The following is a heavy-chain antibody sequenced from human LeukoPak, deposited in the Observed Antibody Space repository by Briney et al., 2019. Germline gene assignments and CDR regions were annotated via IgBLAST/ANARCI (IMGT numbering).Heavy chain of an antibody. J-gene: IGHJ4*02. D-gene: IGHD6-13*01. Sequence: SETLSLTCTVSSGSINSHYWSWIRQPPGKGLEWIGYVFYPGSTNYNPSLKSRVTMSLDTSRDQFSLRLTSVTAADTAIYYCASRPAGSTWYGVFDYWSQGTLVTVSS. CDR2: VFYPGST. CDR3: ASRPAGSTWYGVFDY. V-gene: IGHV4-59*11. CDR1: SGSINSHY.